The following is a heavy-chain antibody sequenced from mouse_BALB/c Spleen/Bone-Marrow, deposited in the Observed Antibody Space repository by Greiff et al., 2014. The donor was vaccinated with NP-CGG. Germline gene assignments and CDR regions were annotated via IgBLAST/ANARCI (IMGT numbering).Heavy chain of an antibody. CDR3: ARPDDGYYAMDY. V-gene: IGHV4-1*02. J-gene: IGHJ4*01. D-gene: IGHD2-3*01. CDR1: GFDFSRYW. Sequence: EVQLQQSGGGLVQPGGSLKLSCAASGFDFSRYWMSWVRQAPGKGLEWIGEINPDSSTINYTPSLKDKFIISRDNAKNTLYLQTSKVRSEDTALYYCARPDDGYYAMDYWGQGTSVTVSS. CDR2: INPDSSTI.